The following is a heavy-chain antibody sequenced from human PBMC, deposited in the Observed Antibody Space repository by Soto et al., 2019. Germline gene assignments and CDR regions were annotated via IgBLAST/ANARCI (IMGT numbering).Heavy chain of an antibody. D-gene: IGHD2-2*01. CDR2: IIPILGIA. J-gene: IGHJ5*02. CDR3: ARALQVVPASRTNWFDP. CDR1: GGTFSSYT. V-gene: IGHV1-69*02. Sequence: SVKVSCKASGGTFSSYTISWVRQAPGQGLEWMGRIIPILGIANYAQKFQGRVTITADKSTSTAYMELSSLRSEDTAVYYCARALQVVPASRTNWFDPWGQGTLVTVSS.